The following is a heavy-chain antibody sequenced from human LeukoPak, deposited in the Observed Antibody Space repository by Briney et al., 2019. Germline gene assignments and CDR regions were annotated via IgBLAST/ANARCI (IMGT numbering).Heavy chain of an antibody. Sequence: SETLSLTCTVSGYSISSGYYWGWIRQPPGKGLEWIGSIYHSGSTHYNPSLKSRVTISVDTSKNQFSLKLSSVTAADTAVYYCARGPLEGLFDYWGQGTLVTVSS. CDR1: GYSISSGYY. J-gene: IGHJ4*02. CDR2: IYHSGST. D-gene: IGHD3-3*01. V-gene: IGHV4-38-2*02. CDR3: ARGPLEGLFDY.